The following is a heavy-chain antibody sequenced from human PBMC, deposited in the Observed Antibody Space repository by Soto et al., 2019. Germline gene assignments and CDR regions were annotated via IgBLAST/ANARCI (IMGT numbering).Heavy chain of an antibody. CDR2: IWYDGSNK. CDR3: ARGGTFTYYYGSGSYSYGMDV. Sequence: PGGSLRLSCAASGFTFSSYGMHWVRQAPGKGLEWVAVIWYDGSNKYYADSVKGRFTISRDNSKNTLYLQMNSLRAEDTAVYYCARGGTFTYYYGSGSYSYGMDVWGQGTTVTVSS. V-gene: IGHV3-33*01. CDR1: GFTFSSYG. D-gene: IGHD3-10*01. J-gene: IGHJ6*02.